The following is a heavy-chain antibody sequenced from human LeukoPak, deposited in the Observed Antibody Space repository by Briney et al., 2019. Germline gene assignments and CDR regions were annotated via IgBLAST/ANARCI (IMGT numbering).Heavy chain of an antibody. Sequence: PGGSLRLSCAASGFTFDDYAMHWVRQAPGKGLEWVSGISWNSGTIGYADSVKGRFTISRDNAKNSLYLQMNSLKIEDMALYYCARGNSGSYSQDWFDPWGQGALVTVSS. D-gene: IGHD1-26*01. CDR1: GFTFDDYA. V-gene: IGHV3-9*03. J-gene: IGHJ5*02. CDR2: ISWNSGTI. CDR3: ARGNSGSYSQDWFDP.